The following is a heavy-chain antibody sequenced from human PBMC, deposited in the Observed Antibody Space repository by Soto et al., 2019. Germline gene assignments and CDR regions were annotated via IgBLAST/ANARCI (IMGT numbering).Heavy chain of an antibody. CDR3: ARGGTMIVVPSNWFDP. V-gene: IGHV1-18*01. CDR1: GYTFTSYG. J-gene: IGHJ5*02. Sequence: QVQLVQSGAEVXKPGASVKVSCKASGYTFTSYGISWVRQAPGQGLEWMGWISAYNGNTNYAQKLQGRVTMTTDTSTSTAYMELRSLRSDDTAEYYGARGGTMIVVPSNWFDPWGQGTLVTVSS. D-gene: IGHD3-22*01. CDR2: ISAYNGNT.